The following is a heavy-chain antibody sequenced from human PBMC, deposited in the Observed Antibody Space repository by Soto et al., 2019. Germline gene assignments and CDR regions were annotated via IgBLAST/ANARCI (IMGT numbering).Heavy chain of an antibody. D-gene: IGHD4-4*01. CDR2: MNPNSGNT. CDR3: ARGLTTTSTFDYYYYMDV. V-gene: IGHV1-8*02. J-gene: IGHJ6*03. CDR1: GGTFSSYA. Sequence: GASVKVSCKASGGTFSSYAISWVRQVTGQGLEWMGWMNPNSGNTGYAQEFQGRVTMTRNTSISTAYMELSSLRSEDTAVYYCARGLTTTSTFDYYYYMDVWGKGTTVTVSS.